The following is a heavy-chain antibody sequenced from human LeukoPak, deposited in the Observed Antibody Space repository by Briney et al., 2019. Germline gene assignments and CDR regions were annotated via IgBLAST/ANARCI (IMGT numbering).Heavy chain of an antibody. CDR1: GGSISSYY. V-gene: IGHV4-59*08. CDR2: IYYSGSA. CDR3: VGGTYYYGSGSFYFDY. D-gene: IGHD3-10*01. Sequence: PSETLSLTCTVSGGSISSYYWSWIRQPPGKGLEWIGYIYYSGSANYNPSLKSRVTISVDTFKNQFSLKLSSVTAADTAVYFCVGGTYYYGSGSFYFDYWAREPWSPSPQ. J-gene: IGHJ4*02.